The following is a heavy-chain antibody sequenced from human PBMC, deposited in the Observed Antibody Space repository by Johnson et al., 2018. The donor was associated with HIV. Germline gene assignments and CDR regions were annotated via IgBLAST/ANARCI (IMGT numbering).Heavy chain of an antibody. CDR3: AKDFRRFFPTPDAFDI. Sequence: MLLVESGGGVVRQGGSLRLSCAASGFTFDDYGMSWVRQAPGKGLEWVSGINWNGGSKGYGDSVKGRFTISRDNAKNTLYLQMNSRRAEDTAVYYCAKDFRRFFPTPDAFDIWGQGTMVTVSS. V-gene: IGHV3-20*04. CDR2: INWNGGSK. CDR1: GFTFDDYG. J-gene: IGHJ3*02. D-gene: IGHD4-23*01.